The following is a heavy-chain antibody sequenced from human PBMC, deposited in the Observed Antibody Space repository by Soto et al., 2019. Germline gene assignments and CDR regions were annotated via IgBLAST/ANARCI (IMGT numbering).Heavy chain of an antibody. CDR3: ARHSHYDFWSGYYRSPGWFDP. J-gene: IGHJ5*02. D-gene: IGHD3-3*01. Sequence: PSETLSLTCTVSGGSISSCDYYWSWIRQPPGKGLEGLGYIYYSGSTYYNPSLKIRVTISVDTSKNQFSLKLSSVTAADTAVYYCARHSHYDFWSGYYRSPGWFDPWGQGTLVTVSS. CDR1: GGSISSCDYY. V-gene: IGHV4-30-4*01. CDR2: IYYSGST.